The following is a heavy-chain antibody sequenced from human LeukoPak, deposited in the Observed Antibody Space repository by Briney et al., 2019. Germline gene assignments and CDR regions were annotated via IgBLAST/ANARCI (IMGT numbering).Heavy chain of an antibody. CDR1: GYTFTGDY. D-gene: IGHD6-19*01. V-gene: IGHV1-2*02. J-gene: IGHJ4*02. CDR2: INPNSGGT. Sequence: ASVKVSCKSSGYTFTGDYMHWVRQAPGQGLEWMGGINPNSGGTNYAQKFQGRVTMTRDTSISTAYMELSRLRSDDTAVYYCARLAGIAVAGIDYWGQGTLVTVSP. CDR3: ARLAGIAVAGIDY.